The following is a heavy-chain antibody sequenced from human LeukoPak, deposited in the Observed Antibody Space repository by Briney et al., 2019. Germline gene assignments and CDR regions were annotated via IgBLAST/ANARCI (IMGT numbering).Heavy chain of an antibody. CDR1: GFTFSSYA. V-gene: IGHV3-23*01. CDR3: ATNVDTSDDY. J-gene: IGHJ4*02. Sequence: GGSLRLSCAASGFTFSSYAMTWVRQAPGKGLEWVSTISGSGRSTYYADSMKGRFTISRDNSKNTLYLQMNSLRAEDTALYYCATNVDTSDDYWGQGTLVTVSS. CDR2: ISGSGRST. D-gene: IGHD5-18*01.